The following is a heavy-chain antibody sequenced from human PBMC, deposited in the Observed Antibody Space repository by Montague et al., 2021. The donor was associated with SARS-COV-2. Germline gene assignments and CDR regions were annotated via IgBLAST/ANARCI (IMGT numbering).Heavy chain of an antibody. CDR2: ISSDGSYK. CDR1: GFTFTSYS. J-gene: IGHJ4*02. Sequence: SLRLSCAASGFTFTSYSMNWVRQAPGKGLEALSVISSDGSYKYHADSVKGRFTISRDNSRNTLYLQMNSLRPEDTAVYYCARDLLRHKGGFDSWGQGTLVTVSS. CDR3: ARDLLRHKGGFDS. D-gene: IGHD2/OR15-2a*01. V-gene: IGHV3-30-3*01.